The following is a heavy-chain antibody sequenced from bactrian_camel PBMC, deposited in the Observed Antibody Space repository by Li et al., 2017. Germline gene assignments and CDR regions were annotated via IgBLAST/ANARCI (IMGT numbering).Heavy chain of an antibody. Sequence: VQLVESGGGLVQAGESLRLSCTASTLTFDDYFMGWFRQAPGKRLEWVSGIYSDGSMTFYTDSVKGRFTISRDDSKNTVYLQMNSLRPEDTAVYYCAADPRGSGYWGQGTQVTVS. J-gene: IGHJ4*01. CDR2: IYSDGSMT. CDR1: TLTFDDYF. D-gene: IGHD3*01. CDR3: AADPRGSGY. V-gene: IGHV3S6*01.